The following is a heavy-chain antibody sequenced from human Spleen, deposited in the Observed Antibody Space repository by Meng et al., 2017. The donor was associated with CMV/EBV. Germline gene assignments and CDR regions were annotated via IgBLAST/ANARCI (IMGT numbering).Heavy chain of an antibody. Sequence: GESLKISCAASGFIFNNYAMHWVRQAPGKGLEWVSAISGSGGSTYYADSVKGRFTISRDNSKNTLYLQMNSLRAEDTAVYYCAKDLGFGESWLDYFDYWGQGTLVTVSS. V-gene: IGHV3-23*01. D-gene: IGHD3-10*01. CDR2: ISGSGGST. J-gene: IGHJ4*02. CDR1: GFIFNNYA. CDR3: AKDLGFGESWLDYFDY.